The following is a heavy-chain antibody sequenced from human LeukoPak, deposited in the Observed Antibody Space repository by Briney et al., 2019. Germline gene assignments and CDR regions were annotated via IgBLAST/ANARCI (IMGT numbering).Heavy chain of an antibody. J-gene: IGHJ4*02. CDR1: GFTVSSNY. D-gene: IGHD3-10*01. Sequence: GGSLRLSCAASGFTVSSNYMSWVRQAPGKGLEWVVVIWYDGSNKYYADSVKGRFTISRDNSKNTLYLQMNSLRAEDTAVYYCARDGSFGELDYWGQGTLVTVSS. CDR3: ARDGSFGELDY. CDR2: IWYDGSNK. V-gene: IGHV3-33*08.